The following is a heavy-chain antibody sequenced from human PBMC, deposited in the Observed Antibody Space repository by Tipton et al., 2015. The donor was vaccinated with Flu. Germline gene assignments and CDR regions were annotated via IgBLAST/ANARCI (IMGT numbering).Heavy chain of an antibody. CDR2: IYYSGST. CDR1: GGSISSSGYN. D-gene: IGHD3-10*02. V-gene: IGHV4-39*01. CDR3: SRLSYYDVDLKNFYFDY. J-gene: IGHJ4*02. Sequence: TLSLTCTDSGGSISSSGYNWGWIRQPPGKGLEWIGSIYYSGSTYYNPSLKSRVNISVDTSKNQFSLKLNSVTAADTAVYYCSRLSYYDVDLKNFYFDYWGQGALVTVSS.